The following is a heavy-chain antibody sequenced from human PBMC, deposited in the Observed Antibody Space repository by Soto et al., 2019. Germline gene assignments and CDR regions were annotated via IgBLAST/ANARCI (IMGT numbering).Heavy chain of an antibody. CDR2: IYSSGST. J-gene: IGHJ5*02. D-gene: IGHD3-3*01. V-gene: IGHV4-4*07. CDR3: ASEWAYDFWSGYYPSGWFDP. CDR1: GGSISRYY. Sequence: SDTLSLTCTVSGGSISRYYWSWIRQPAGKGLERIGRIYSSGSTHYNPSLKSRVTMSVDTSKNQFSLKLSSVTAADTAVYYCASEWAYDFWSGYYPSGWFDPWGQGTLVTVSS.